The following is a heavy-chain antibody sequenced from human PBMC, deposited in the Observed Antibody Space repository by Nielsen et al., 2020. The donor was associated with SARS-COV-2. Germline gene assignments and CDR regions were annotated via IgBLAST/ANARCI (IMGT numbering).Heavy chain of an antibody. CDR1: GGSISSSSYY. J-gene: IGHJ6*02. CDR3: ARGSVRGNNITGTTHYYYYGMDV. Sequence: SETLSLTCTVSGGSISSSSYYWGWIRQPPGKGLEWIGSINYSGSTYYNPSLKSRVTISVDTSKNQFSLKLSSVTAADTAVYYCARGSVRGNNITGTTHYYYYGMDVWGQGTTVIVSS. CDR2: INYSGST. V-gene: IGHV4-39*01. D-gene: IGHD1-20*01.